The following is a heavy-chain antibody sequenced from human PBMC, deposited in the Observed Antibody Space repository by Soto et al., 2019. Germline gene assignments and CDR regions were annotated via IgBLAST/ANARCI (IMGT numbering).Heavy chain of an antibody. CDR1: GGTFSSYT. Sequence: QVQLVQSGAEVKKPGSSVKVSCKASGGTFSSYTISWVRQAPGQGLEWMGRIIPILGIANYAQKFQGRVTITADKSTSTAYMELSSLRSEDTAVYYCARDGHVAAAGTGDYYYGMDVRGQGTTVTVSS. J-gene: IGHJ6*02. CDR3: ARDGHVAAAGTGDYYYGMDV. D-gene: IGHD6-13*01. CDR2: IIPILGIA. V-gene: IGHV1-69*08.